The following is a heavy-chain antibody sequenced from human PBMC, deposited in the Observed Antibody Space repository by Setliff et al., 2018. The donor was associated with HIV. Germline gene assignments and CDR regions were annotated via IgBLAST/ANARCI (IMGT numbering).Heavy chain of an antibody. CDR1: GYTLTELS. J-gene: IGHJ1*01. CDR2: FDPEDGET. D-gene: IGHD6-13*01. V-gene: IGHV1-24*01. Sequence: ASVKVSCKISGYTLTELSIHWVRQAPGKGLEWMANFDPEDGETFYAQKFQGRRTXTEDTSTDTAYMELSSLRSDDTAMYYCATDPGYSSTWYSESXQHWGQGTXXXVSS. CDR3: ATDPGYSSTWYSESXQH.